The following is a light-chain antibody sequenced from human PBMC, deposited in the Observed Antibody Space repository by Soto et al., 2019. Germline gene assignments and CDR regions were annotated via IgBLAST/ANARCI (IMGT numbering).Light chain of an antibody. CDR3: PQYDNLPLT. Sequence: DIQMTHSPSSLSASVGDRVTITCQASQDIANYLNWYQQKAGRAPKFLIYDASNLETGVPSRFSGSGSGTDFTLTISSLQPEDIATYYPPQYDNLPLTFGGRTKVEIX. CDR1: QDIANY. CDR2: DAS. V-gene: IGKV1-33*01. J-gene: IGKJ4*01.